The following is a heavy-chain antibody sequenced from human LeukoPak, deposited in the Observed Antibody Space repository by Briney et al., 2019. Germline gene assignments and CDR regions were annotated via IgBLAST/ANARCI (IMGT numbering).Heavy chain of an antibody. Sequence: PSETLTLICNVSRGSVSSYFWSWIRQPAGKGLEWIGRVHASGSTNYSPSLRSRVTISLDKSNNNFSLKLTSVTAADTAVYHCARDADSDSGVFGPWGRGIPVIVSS. D-gene: IGHD3-22*01. CDR2: VHASGST. CDR3: ARDADSDSGVFGP. V-gene: IGHV4-4*07. J-gene: IGHJ5*02. CDR1: RGSVSSYF.